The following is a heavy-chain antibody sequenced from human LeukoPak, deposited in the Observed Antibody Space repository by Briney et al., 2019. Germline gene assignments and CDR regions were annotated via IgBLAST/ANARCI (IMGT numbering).Heavy chain of an antibody. Sequence: GASVKVSCKASGYTFTCYYMHWVRQTPGQGLEWMGWINPNSGGTNHAQKFQGRVTMTRDTSISTAYTELSRLRSDDTAVYYCARDEAPGGSSWSYGMDVRGQGTTVTVSS. CDR2: INPNSGGT. J-gene: IGHJ6*02. V-gene: IGHV1-2*02. D-gene: IGHD6-13*01. CDR1: GYTFTCYY. CDR3: ARDEAPGGSSWSYGMDV.